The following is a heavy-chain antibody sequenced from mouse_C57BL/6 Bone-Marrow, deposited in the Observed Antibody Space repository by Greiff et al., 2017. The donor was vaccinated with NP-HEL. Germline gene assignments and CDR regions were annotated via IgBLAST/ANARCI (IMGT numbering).Heavy chain of an antibody. V-gene: IGHV1-82*01. Sequence: QVQLQQSGPELVKPGASVKISCKASGYAFSSSWMNWVKQRPGKGLEWIGRIYPGDGDTNYNGKFKGKATLTADKSSSTAYMQLSSLTSEDSAVYFCARRWGDYWGQGTTLTVSS. D-gene: IGHD1-1*02. CDR2: IYPGDGDT. CDR1: GYAFSSSW. CDR3: ARRWGDY. J-gene: IGHJ2*01.